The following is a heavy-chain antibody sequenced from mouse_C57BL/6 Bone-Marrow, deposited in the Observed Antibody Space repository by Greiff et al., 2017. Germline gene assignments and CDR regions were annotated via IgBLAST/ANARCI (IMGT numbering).Heavy chain of an antibody. CDR1: GYTFTSYG. V-gene: IGHV1-81*01. CDR2: IYPRSGNP. D-gene: IGHD2-13*01. J-gene: IGHJ3*01. CDR3: ARSDGDQDWFAY. Sequence: VQLQQSGAELARPGASVKLSCKASGYTFTSYGISWVKQRTGPGLEWIGEIYPRSGNPYYNEKFKGKATLTADKSSSTAYMELRSLTSEDSAVYFCARSDGDQDWFAYWGQGTLVTVSA.